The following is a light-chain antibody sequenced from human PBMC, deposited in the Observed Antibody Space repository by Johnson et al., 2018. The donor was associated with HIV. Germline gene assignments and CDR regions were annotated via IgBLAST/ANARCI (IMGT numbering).Light chain of an antibody. Sequence: QSVLTQPPSVSAAPGQKVTIPCSGSSFNIGNNYVSWYQQLPGTAPKLLIYENNKRPSGIPDRFSGSKSGTSATLDITGLQTGDEADYYCGTWDSSLSAVVFGTGTKVTVL. CDR3: GTWDSSLSAVV. CDR2: ENN. J-gene: IGLJ1*01. V-gene: IGLV1-51*02. CDR1: SFNIGNNY.